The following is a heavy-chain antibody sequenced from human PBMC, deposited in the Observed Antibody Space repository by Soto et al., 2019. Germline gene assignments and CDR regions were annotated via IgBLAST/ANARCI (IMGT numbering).Heavy chain of an antibody. CDR2: IYYSGST. Sequence: QVQLQESGPGLVKPSQTLSLTCTVSGGSISSGGYYWSWIRQYPGKGLEWIGYIYYSGSTYYNPSLKSRVTISVDTSKNQFSLKLSSVTAADTAVYYCARDEYYYDSSGYLQDAFDIWGQGTMVTVSS. CDR1: GGSISSGGYY. D-gene: IGHD3-22*01. J-gene: IGHJ3*02. V-gene: IGHV4-31*03. CDR3: ARDEYYYDSSGYLQDAFDI.